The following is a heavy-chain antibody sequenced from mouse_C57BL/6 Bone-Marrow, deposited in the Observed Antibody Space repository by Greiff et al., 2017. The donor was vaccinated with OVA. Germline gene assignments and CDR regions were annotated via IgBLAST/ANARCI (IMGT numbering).Heavy chain of an antibody. CDR2: ISDGGSYT. CDR1: GFTFSSYA. CDR3: AREGLRRGTY. J-gene: IGHJ3*01. V-gene: IGHV5-4*01. D-gene: IGHD2-4*01. Sequence: EVHLVESGGGLVKPGGSLKLSCAASGFTFSSYAMSWVRQTPEKRLEWVATISDGGSYTYYPDNVKGRFTISRDNAKNNLYLQMSHLKSEDTAMYYGAREGLRRGTYWGQGTLVTVSA.